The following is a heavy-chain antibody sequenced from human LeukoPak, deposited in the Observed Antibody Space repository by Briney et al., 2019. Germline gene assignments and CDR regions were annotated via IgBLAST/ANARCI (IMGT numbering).Heavy chain of an antibody. D-gene: IGHD3-9*01. V-gene: IGHV3-30-3*01. J-gene: IGHJ3*02. CDR3: ARTHTYYDILTGYSNAFDI. CDR1: GFTFSSYA. CDR2: ISYDGSNK. Sequence: GGSLRLSCAASGFTFSSYAMHWVRQAPGKGLEWVAVISYDGSNKYYADSVKGRFTISRDNSKNTLYLQMNSLRAEDTAVYYCARTHTYYDILTGYSNAFDIWGQGTMVTVSS.